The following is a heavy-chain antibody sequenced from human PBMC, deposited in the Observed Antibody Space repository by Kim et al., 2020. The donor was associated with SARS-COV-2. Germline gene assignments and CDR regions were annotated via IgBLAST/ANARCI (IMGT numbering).Heavy chain of an antibody. D-gene: IGHD2-2*01. CDR1: GFTFTKAW. CDR2: IKSKTDGGTT. CDR3: SNFGRGTYQYGLDV. Sequence: GSLRLSCAASGFTFTKAWMSWVRQAPGKGLEWVGRIKSKTDGGTTDYAAPVKGRFTISRDDSKNTLYLQMNSLKTDDTAVYYCSNFGRGTYQYGLDVWGQGTTVTVSS. J-gene: IGHJ6*02. V-gene: IGHV3-15*01.